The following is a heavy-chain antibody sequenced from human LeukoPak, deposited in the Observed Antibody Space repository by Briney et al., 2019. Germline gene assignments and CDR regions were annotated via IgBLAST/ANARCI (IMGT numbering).Heavy chain of an antibody. CDR1: GFTFSSYA. CDR2: ISYDGSNK. Sequence: GGSLRLSCAASGFTFSSYAMHWVRQAPGKGLEWVAVISYDGSNKYYADSVKGRFTISRDNSKNTLYLQMNSLRAEDTAVYYCARSDIPDYYYGMDVWGQGTTVTVSS. V-gene: IGHV3-30-3*01. J-gene: IGHJ6*02. D-gene: IGHD2-2*02. CDR3: ARSDIPDYYYGMDV.